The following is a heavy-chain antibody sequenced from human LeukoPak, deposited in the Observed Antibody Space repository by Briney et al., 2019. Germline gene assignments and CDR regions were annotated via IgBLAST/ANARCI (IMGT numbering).Heavy chain of an antibody. CDR2: IVVGSGNT. CDR3: AASPDYYDSSGYSYYFDY. D-gene: IGHD3-22*01. J-gene: IGHJ4*02. Sequence: SVKVSCKASGFTFTSSAVQWGRQARGQRLEWIGWIVVGSGNTNYAQKFQERVTITRDMSTSTAYMELSSLRSEDTAVYYCAASPDYYDSSGYSYYFDYWGQGTLVTVSS. V-gene: IGHV1-58*01. CDR1: GFTFTSSA.